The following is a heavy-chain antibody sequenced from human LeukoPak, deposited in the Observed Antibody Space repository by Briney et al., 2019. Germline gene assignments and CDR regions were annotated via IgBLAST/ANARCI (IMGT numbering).Heavy chain of an antibody. V-gene: IGHV3-43*01. CDR3: AKDSSGTHIDY. CDR2: ISWDGGST. CDR1: GFTFVDYT. D-gene: IGHD6-19*01. Sequence: SGGPLRLSCAASGFTFVDYTMPWFRQAPGKGLDWVSLISWDGGSTYYADSVKGRFTISRDNSKNSLYLQMNSLRTEDTALYYCAKDSSGTHIDYWGQGTLVTVSS. J-gene: IGHJ4*02.